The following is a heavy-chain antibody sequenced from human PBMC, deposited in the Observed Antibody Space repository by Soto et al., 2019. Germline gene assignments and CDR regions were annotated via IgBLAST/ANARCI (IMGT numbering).Heavy chain of an antibody. V-gene: IGHV3-43*01. D-gene: IGHD6-6*01. CDR1: GFTFDDYT. CDR3: ANDVEYSSSSVPTYDY. CDR2: ISWDGGST. Sequence: EVQLVESGGVVVQPGGSLRLSCAASGFTFDDYTMHWVRQAPGKGLEWVSLISWDGGSTYYADSVKGRFTISRDNSKNSLYLQMNSLITEDTALYYCANDVEYSSSSVPTYDYWGQGTLVTVSS. J-gene: IGHJ4*02.